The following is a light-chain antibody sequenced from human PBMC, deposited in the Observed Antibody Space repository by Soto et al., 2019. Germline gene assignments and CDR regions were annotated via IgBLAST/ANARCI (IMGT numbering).Light chain of an antibody. CDR3: QQRSNWPPVLT. CDR2: DAS. J-gene: IGKJ4*01. CDR1: QSVSSY. V-gene: IGKV3-11*01. Sequence: EIVLTQSPATLSLSPGERATLSCRASQSVSSYLAWYKQKPGQAPRLLIYDASNRATGIPARFSGSGSVTDFALTISSREPEDFALYYCQQRSNWPPVLTFGGGTKVEIK.